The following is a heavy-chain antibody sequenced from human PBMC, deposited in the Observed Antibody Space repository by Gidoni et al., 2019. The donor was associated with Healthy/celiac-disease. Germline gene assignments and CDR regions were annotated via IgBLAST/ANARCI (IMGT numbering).Heavy chain of an antibody. V-gene: IGHV1-3*01. CDR3: AREEEMITFGGVIVDDAFDI. D-gene: IGHD3-16*02. CDR1: GYTFTSYA. Sequence: QVQLVQSGAEVKKPGASVTVSCKASGYTFTSYAMHWVRQAPGQRLEWMGWINAGNGHTKYSQKFQGRVTITRDTSASTAYMELSSLRSEDTAVYYCAREEEMITFGGVIVDDAFDIWGQGTMVTVSS. J-gene: IGHJ3*02. CDR2: INAGNGHT.